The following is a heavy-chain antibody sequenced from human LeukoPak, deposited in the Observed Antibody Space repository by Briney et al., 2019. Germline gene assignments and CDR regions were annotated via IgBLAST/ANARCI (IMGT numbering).Heavy chain of an antibody. CDR3: ARGDGYCSGGSCYYYYGMDV. CDR1: GGSFSGYY. CDR2: INHSGST. J-gene: IGHJ6*02. V-gene: IGHV4-34*01. D-gene: IGHD2-15*01. Sequence: SETLSLTCAVYGGSFSGYYWSWIRQPPGKGLEWIGEINHSGSTNYNPSLKSRVTISVDTSKNQFSLKLSSVTAADTAVYYCARGDGYCSGGSCYYYYGMDVWGQGTTVTVSS.